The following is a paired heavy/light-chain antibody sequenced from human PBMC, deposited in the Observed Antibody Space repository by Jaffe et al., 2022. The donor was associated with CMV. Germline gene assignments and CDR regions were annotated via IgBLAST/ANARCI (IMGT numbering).Light chain of an antibody. CDR3: QQYFSHTSPT. Sequence: DIQMSQSPSSLSASVGDRVTITCRASQTIDRWLAWYQQKPGKGPRLLIYAASTLENGVPSRFSGGGSGAEFTLSIDSLQPEDFGTYYCQQYFSHTSPTFGQGTQVEF. V-gene: IGKV1-5*03. CDR1: QTIDRW. J-gene: IGKJ1*01. CDR2: AAS.
Heavy chain of an antibody. D-gene: IGHD6-25*01. CDR1: GFSFASYA. CDR2: ISDDGATA. V-gene: IGHV3-23*01. Sequence: EVDLLESGGALIQPGGSLRLSCAASGFSFASYAMTWVRQAPGKGLEWVSSISDDGATAYYADSVRDRFTISRDNSRNTLHLQMNDLGGEDTAIYYCAKDQTRSSGCADYWGPGTRVTVSS. CDR3: AKDQTRSSGCADY. J-gene: IGHJ4*02.